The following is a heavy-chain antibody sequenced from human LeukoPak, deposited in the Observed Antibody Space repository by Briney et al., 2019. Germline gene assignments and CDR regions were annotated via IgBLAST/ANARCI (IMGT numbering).Heavy chain of an antibody. D-gene: IGHD4-17*01. CDR3: ARDPNGDYIGTFDV. V-gene: IGHV3-23*01. CDR2: SSGSGFST. J-gene: IGHJ3*01. CDR1: EFNFNAYG. Sequence: PGGCLRLSCSTSEFNFNAYGMSWVRQAPGKGLEWVSSSSGSGFSTQYADSVQGRFTISRDNSKNTLYLQMNSLRAEDTAVYYCARDPNGDYIGTFDVWGQGTMVTVSS.